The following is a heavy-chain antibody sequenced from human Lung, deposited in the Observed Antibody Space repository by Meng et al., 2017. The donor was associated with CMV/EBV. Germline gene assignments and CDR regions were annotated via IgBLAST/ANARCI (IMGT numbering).Heavy chain of an antibody. Sequence: VPPQDSVPGRVNPAGTLSLTCGVSGVSISSNIRWTWVRQPQGKGLEWIGDIDDSGSTNYNPSLNSRISISLDKSKNHFSLKVNSVTAADTAVYYWARGKQDAWELLAYWGQGALVTVSS. CDR3: ARGKQDAWELLAY. CDR2: IDDSGST. CDR1: GVSISSNIR. J-gene: IGHJ4*02. D-gene: IGHD1-26*01. V-gene: IGHV4-4*02.